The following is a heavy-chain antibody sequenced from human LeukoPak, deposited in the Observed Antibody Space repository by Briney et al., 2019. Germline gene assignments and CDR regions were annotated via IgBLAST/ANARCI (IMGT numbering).Heavy chain of an antibody. D-gene: IGHD2-21*01. V-gene: IGHV3-33*01. Sequence: PGRSLRLSCAASGFSFSDHGMHWVRQAPGKGLEWVAVIWYDASNNYYADSVKGRFTISRGNSKNTLYLQMNSLRAEDTAVYFCARDKGIDDYYYYGLDVWGQGTTVTVSS. CDR3: ARDKGIDDYYYYGLDV. CDR1: GFSFSDHG. J-gene: IGHJ6*02. CDR2: IWYDASNN.